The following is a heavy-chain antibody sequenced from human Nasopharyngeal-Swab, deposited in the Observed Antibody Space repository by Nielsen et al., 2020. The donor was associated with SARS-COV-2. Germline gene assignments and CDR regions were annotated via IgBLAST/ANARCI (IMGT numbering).Heavy chain of an antibody. J-gene: IGHJ4*02. CDR1: GFTFSSYS. CDR2: ISSSSSYI. D-gene: IGHD2-8*01. Sequence: GESLKTSCAASGFTFSSYSMHWVRQPPGKGLEWVSSISSSSSYIYYADSVKGRFTISRDNAKNLLYLQMNSLRAEDTAVYYCARAEGGLYAPDYWGQGTLVTVSS. CDR3: ARAEGGLYAPDY. V-gene: IGHV3-21*01.